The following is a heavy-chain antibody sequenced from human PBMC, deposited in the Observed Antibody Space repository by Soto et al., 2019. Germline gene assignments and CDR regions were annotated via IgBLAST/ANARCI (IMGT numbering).Heavy chain of an antibody. Sequence: QVQLVQSGAEVKKPGASVKVSCKASGYTFTGYYMHWVRQAPGQRLEWMGWINPNSGGTNYAQKFQGRVTVTRDTSISTAYMEVSRLRSDDTAVYYCARAILRFLECFPVYWGQGTLVTVSS. J-gene: IGHJ4*02. CDR3: ARAILRFLECFPVY. V-gene: IGHV1-2*02. D-gene: IGHD3-3*01. CDR1: GYTFTGYY. CDR2: INPNSGGT.